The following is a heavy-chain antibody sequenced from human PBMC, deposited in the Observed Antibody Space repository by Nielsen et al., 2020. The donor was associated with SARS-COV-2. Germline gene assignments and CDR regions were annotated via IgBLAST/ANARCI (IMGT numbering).Heavy chain of an antibody. D-gene: IGHD3-10*01. Sequence: GSGLEWGGFIYYSWSTNYNPSLRSRLTISTNTSNIQFSLRLSSVTAADTAVYYCARGTGSGLYWGQGTLVTVSS. CDR2: IYYSWST. CDR3: ARGTGSGLY. V-gene: IGHV4-59*01. J-gene: IGHJ4*02.